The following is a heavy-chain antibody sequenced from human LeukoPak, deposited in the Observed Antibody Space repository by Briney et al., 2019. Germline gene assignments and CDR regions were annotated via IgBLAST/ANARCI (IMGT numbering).Heavy chain of an antibody. J-gene: IGHJ4*02. CDR1: GYSFTNFW. CDR2: IYPGDSDT. Sequence: GESLKISCKGSGYSFTNFWIGWVRQMPGTGLEWMGIIYPGDSDTRYSPSVQGQVTISADKSINTAYLQWSSLKASDTAMYFCARRIAAAETFDYWGQGSLVTVSS. D-gene: IGHD6-13*01. CDR3: ARRIAAAETFDY. V-gene: IGHV5-51*01.